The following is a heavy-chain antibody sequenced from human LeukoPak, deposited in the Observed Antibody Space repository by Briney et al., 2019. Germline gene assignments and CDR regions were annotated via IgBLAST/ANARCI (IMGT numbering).Heavy chain of an antibody. CDR3: ARDNVWGFDY. D-gene: IGHD3-16*01. CDR1: GFTFSTHW. V-gene: IGHV3-74*01. CDR2: IYSDEYSDGSST. Sequence: PGGSLRLSCVASGFTFSTHWMHWVRQAPGKGLVWVARIYSDEYSDGSSTIYADSVRGRFTISRDNAKNTLYLQMNSLRAEDTAVYYCARDNVWGFDYWGQGALVTVSS. J-gene: IGHJ4*02.